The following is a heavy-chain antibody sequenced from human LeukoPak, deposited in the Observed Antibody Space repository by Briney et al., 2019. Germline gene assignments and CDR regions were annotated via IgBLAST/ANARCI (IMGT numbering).Heavy chain of an antibody. CDR2: ISYDGSNK. Sequence: PGRSLRLSCAASGVTFSSYGMHWVRQAPGKGLEWVAVISYDGSNKYYADSVKGRFTISRDNSKNTPYLQMNSLRAEDTAVYYCAKDGGLVNYYDSSGYYLEYYFDYWGQGTLVTVSS. CDR1: GVTFSSYG. J-gene: IGHJ4*02. V-gene: IGHV3-30*18. CDR3: AKDGGLVNYYDSSGYYLEYYFDY. D-gene: IGHD3-22*01.